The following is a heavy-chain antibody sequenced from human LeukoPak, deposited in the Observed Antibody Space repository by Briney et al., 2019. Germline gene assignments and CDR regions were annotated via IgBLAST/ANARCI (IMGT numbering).Heavy chain of an antibody. CDR2: ISSSSSYI. CDR3: ARGALDYGDYDSVAFDI. Sequence: PGGSLRLSCAASGFTFSSYSMNWVRQAPGKGLEWVSSISSSSSYIYYADSVKGRFTISRDNAKNSLYLQMNSLRAEDTAVYYCARGALDYGDYDSVAFDIWGQGTMVTVSS. J-gene: IGHJ3*02. CDR1: GFTFSSYS. D-gene: IGHD4-17*01. V-gene: IGHV3-21*04.